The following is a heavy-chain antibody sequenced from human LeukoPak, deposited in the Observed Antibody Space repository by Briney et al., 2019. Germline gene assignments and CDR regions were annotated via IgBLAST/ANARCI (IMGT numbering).Heavy chain of an antibody. D-gene: IGHD3-3*01. J-gene: IGHJ5*02. CDR3: ARMKQSITIFGVALNWFDP. CDR2: INHSGST. CDR1: GGSFSGYY. V-gene: IGHV4-34*01. Sequence: SETLSLTCAVYGGSFSGYYWSWIRQPPGKGLEWIGEINHSGSTNYNPSLKSRVTISVDTSKNQFSLKLSSVTAADTAVYYCARMKQSITIFGVALNWFDPWGQGTLVTVSS.